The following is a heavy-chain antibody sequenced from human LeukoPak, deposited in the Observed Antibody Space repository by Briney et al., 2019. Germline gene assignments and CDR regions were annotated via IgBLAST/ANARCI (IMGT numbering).Heavy chain of an antibody. D-gene: IGHD6-6*01. CDR3: AILRARSSSSQPYNWFDP. Sequence: ASVKVSCKASGYIFTDYRLHWVRQAPGQGLEWMGRIIPIFGTANYAQKFQGRVTITTDESTSTAYMELSSLRSEDTAVYYCAILRARSSSSQPYNWFDPWGQGTLVTVSS. J-gene: IGHJ5*02. V-gene: IGHV1-69*05. CDR2: IIPIFGTA. CDR1: GYIFTDYR.